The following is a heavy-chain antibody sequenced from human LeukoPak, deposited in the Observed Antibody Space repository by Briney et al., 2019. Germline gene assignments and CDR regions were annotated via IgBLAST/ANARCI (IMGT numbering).Heavy chain of an antibody. CDR3: ARAYSSSWYYDAFDI. Sequence: SETLSLTCAVYGGSVSGYYWSWIRQPPGKWLEWIGEINHSVSTNYNPSLKSRVTISVDTSKHQFSLKLSSVTAADTAVYYCARAYSSSWYYDAFDIWGQGTMVTVSS. D-gene: IGHD6-13*01. V-gene: IGHV4-34*01. J-gene: IGHJ3*02. CDR1: GGSVSGYY. CDR2: INHSVST.